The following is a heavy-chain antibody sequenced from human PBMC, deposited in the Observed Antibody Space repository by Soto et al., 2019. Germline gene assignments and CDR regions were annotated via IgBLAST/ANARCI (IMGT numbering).Heavy chain of an antibody. CDR2: IYHSGST. V-gene: IGHV4-38-2*01. J-gene: IGHJ5*02. Sequence: PSETLSLTCAVSGYSIRNGYYWGWIRQPPGKGLEWIGTIYHSGSTCYNPSLKSRVTISVDASENHFSLKLSSVTAADTAVYYCARVGAYCGGDCYSPPPWGQGTLVTVSS. CDR1: GYSIRNGYY. D-gene: IGHD2-21*02. CDR3: ARVGAYCGGDCYSPPP.